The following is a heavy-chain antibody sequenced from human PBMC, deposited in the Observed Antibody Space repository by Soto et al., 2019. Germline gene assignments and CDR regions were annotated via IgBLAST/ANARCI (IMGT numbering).Heavy chain of an antibody. CDR1: GGTFSNYA. Sequence: QVQLVQSGAELKKPGSSVKVSCQASGGTFSNYAISWVRQAPGQGLEWMGKIIPIFGTTNYAQNFRGRVTITADEYSTTAYMELSSLRSDDTALYYCARELPPAPVSFREDALDIWGQGTMITVSS. V-gene: IGHV1-69*15. CDR3: ARELPPAPVSFREDALDI. J-gene: IGHJ3*02. D-gene: IGHD6-13*01. CDR2: IIPIFGTT.